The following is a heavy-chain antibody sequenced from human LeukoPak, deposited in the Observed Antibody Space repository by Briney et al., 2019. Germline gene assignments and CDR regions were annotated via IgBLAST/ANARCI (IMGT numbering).Heavy chain of an antibody. CDR1: GGSISSYY. Sequence: PSGTLSLTCTVSGGSISSYYWSWIRQPPGKGLEWIGYIYYSGSTNYNPSLQSRVTISVDTPKNQFSLKLSSVTAADTAVYYCARATYSSGWGISDYWGQGTLVTV. V-gene: IGHV4-59*01. CDR2: IYYSGST. D-gene: IGHD6-19*01. CDR3: ARATYSSGWGISDY. J-gene: IGHJ4*02.